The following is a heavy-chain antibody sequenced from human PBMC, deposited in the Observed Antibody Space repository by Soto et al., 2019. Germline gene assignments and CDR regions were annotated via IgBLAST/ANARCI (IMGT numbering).Heavy chain of an antibody. V-gene: IGHV4-39*01. D-gene: IGHD2-15*01. CDR1: GGSISSSSYY. CDR2: IYYSGST. Sequence: QLQLQESGPGLVKPSETLSLTCTVSGGSISSSSYYWGWIRQPPGKGLEWIGNIYYSGSTYYNPSLKTRATISVDTSKNQFSLKLSSVTAADTAVYYCARQGYCSGGSCYPGPWYFDLWGRGTLVTVSS. J-gene: IGHJ2*01. CDR3: ARQGYCSGGSCYPGPWYFDL.